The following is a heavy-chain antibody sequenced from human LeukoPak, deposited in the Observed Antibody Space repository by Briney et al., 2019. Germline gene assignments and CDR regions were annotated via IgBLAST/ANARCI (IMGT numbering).Heavy chain of an antibody. CDR2: IYTSGST. CDR3: ARDAGYSSGWYVFYYGMDV. Sequence: SETLSLTRTVSGGSISSYYWSWIRQPAGKGLEWIGRIYTSGSTNYNPSLKSRVTMSVDTSKNQFSLKLSSVTAADTAVYYCARDAGYSSGWYVFYYGMDVWGQGTTVTVSS. CDR1: GGSISSYY. J-gene: IGHJ6*02. V-gene: IGHV4-4*07. D-gene: IGHD6-19*01.